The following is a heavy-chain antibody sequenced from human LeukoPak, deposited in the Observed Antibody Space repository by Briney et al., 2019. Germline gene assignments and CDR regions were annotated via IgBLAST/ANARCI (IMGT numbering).Heavy chain of an antibody. CDR3: AKPFGSGGALWFDY. Sequence: GGSLRLSCAASGFTFSSYAISWVRQAPGKGLEWVSAISGSGGSTYYADSVKGRFTISRDNSKNTLYLQMNSLRGEDTSVYYCAKPFGSGGALWFDYWGLGTLVTVSS. V-gene: IGHV3-23*01. CDR2: ISGSGGST. J-gene: IGHJ4*02. D-gene: IGHD2-15*01. CDR1: GFTFSSYA.